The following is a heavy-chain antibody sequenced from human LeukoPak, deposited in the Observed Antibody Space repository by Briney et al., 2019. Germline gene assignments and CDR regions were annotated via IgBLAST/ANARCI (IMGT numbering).Heavy chain of an antibody. CDR1: GYTFTGYY. J-gene: IGHJ6*04. D-gene: IGHD2-15*01. V-gene: IGHV1-2*04. Sequence: ASVKVSCKASGYTFTGYYMHWVRQAPGQGLEWMGWINPKSGGTNYAQKFQGWVTMTRDTSISTAYMELSRLRSDDAAVYYCARAVGYCSGGSCYYRYGMDVWGKGTTVSVSS. CDR2: INPKSGGT. CDR3: ARAVGYCSGGSCYYRYGMDV.